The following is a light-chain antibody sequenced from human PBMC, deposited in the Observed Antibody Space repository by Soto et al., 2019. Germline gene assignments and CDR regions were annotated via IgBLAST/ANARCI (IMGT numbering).Light chain of an antibody. Sequence: QSVLTQPPSVSAAPGQKVTISCSGTTSNVANNFVSWYQQFPEKAPKLLIYDDIRRPSGIPDRFSASKSGTSATLGITGLQTGDEADYYCGSWDSSLTANVFGTGTKLTVL. V-gene: IGLV1-51*01. CDR3: GSWDSSLTANV. CDR1: TSNVANNF. CDR2: DDI. J-gene: IGLJ1*01.